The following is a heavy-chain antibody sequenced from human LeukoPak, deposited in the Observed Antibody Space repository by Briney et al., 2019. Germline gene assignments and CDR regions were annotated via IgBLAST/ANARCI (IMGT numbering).Heavy chain of an antibody. Sequence: PGGSLRLSCAASGFTFSSYGMHWVRQAPGKGLEWVAVIWYDGSNKYYADSVKGRFTISRDNSKNTLYLQMNSLRAEDTAVYYCARDGGFDSSGYSPFDYWGQGTLVTVSS. CDR2: IWYDGSNK. D-gene: IGHD3-22*01. CDR3: ARDGGFDSSGYSPFDY. V-gene: IGHV3-33*01. J-gene: IGHJ4*02. CDR1: GFTFSSYG.